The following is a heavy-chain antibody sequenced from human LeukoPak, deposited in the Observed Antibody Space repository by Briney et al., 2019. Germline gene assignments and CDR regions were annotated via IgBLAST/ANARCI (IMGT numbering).Heavy chain of an antibody. J-gene: IGHJ4*02. V-gene: IGHV3-53*01. D-gene: IGHD7-27*01. CDR1: GFTVSSKS. Sequence: GGSLRLSCTVSGFTVSSKSMSWVRQAPGKGLEWVSFIYSDNTHYSDSVKGRFTISRDISKNMVWLQINSPTAEDTATYYCAKDGNWARFEDWGQGTLVTVSS. CDR3: AKDGNWARFED. CDR2: IYSDNT.